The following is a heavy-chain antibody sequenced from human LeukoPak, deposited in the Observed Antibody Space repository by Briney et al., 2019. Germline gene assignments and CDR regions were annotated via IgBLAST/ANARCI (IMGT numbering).Heavy chain of an antibody. Sequence: PGGSLRLSCAASGFTFSRYELNWVRQAPGKGLEWVSYISSSGSIIYYADSVKGRFTISRDNAKNSLYLRMNSLRAEDTAVYYCARDLGMTDGDYVSYFDYWGQGTLVTVSS. D-gene: IGHD4-17*01. V-gene: IGHV3-48*03. CDR1: GFTFSRYE. J-gene: IGHJ4*02. CDR3: ARDLGMTDGDYVSYFDY. CDR2: ISSSGSII.